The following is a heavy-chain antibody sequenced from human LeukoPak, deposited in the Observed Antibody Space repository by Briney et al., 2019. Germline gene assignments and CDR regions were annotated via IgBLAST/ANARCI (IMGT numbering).Heavy chain of an antibody. CDR3: AKDEQQLVLSYFDY. CDR1: GFSLSSYA. Sequence: PGESLTLSCALSGFSLSSYAMSWVRQPAGKGLEWVAAISGSGGSTYYADSVKGRFTISRDNSKNTLYLQMNSLRAEDTAVYYCAKDEQQLVLSYFDYWGQGTLVTVSS. CDR2: ISGSGGST. D-gene: IGHD6-13*01. V-gene: IGHV3-23*01. J-gene: IGHJ4*02.